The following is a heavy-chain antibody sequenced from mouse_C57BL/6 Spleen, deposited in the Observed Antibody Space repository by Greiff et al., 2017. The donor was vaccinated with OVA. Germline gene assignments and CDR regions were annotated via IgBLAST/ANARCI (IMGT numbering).Heavy chain of an antibody. CDR1: GFSLTSYG. J-gene: IGHJ4*01. CDR2: IWSDGST. CDR3: ARHDDGNYGFYYAMDY. Sequence: VQGVESGPGLVAPSQSLSITCTVSGFSLTSYGVHWVRQPPGKGLEWLVVIWSDGSTTYNSALKSRLSISKDNSKSQVFLKMNSLQTDDTAMYYCARHDDGNYGFYYAMDYWGQGTSVTVSS. V-gene: IGHV2-6-1*01. D-gene: IGHD2-3*01.